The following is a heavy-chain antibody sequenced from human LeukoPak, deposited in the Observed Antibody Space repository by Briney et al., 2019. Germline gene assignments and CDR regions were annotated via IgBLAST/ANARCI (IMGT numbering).Heavy chain of an antibody. D-gene: IGHD1-26*01. CDR3: ARYSGGLDAFDI. V-gene: IGHV1-8*03. CDR2: MNPNSGNT. J-gene: IGHJ3*02. CDR1: GYTFTSYD. Sequence: ASVKVSCKASGYTFTSYDINWVRQATGQGLEWMGWMNPNSGNTGYAQKFQGRVTITRNTSISTAYMELSSLRSDDTAVYYCARYSGGLDAFDIWGQGTMVTVSS.